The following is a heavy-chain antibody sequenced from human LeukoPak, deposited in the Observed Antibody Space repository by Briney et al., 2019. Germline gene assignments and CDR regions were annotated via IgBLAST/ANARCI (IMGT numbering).Heavy chain of an antibody. CDR1: GYTFTGYY. Sequence: ASVKVSCKASGYTFTGYYMHWVRQAPGQGLEWMGWINPNSGGTNYAQKFQGRVTMTRDTSISTAYMVLSRLRSDDTAVYYCARVANLEWLSHFDYWGQGTLVTVSS. CDR3: ARVANLEWLSHFDY. CDR2: INPNSGGT. V-gene: IGHV1-2*02. D-gene: IGHD3-3*01. J-gene: IGHJ4*02.